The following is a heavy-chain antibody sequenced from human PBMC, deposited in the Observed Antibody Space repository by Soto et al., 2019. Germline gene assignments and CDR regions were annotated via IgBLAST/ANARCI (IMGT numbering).Heavy chain of an antibody. CDR3: ARVFSSGSGWMYYFDF. CDR1: SGSISSGNW. V-gene: IGHV4-4*02. Sequence: QVQLQESGPGLVESSGTLSLTCEVSSGSISSGNWWSWVRQPPGKGLEWIGEIYYTGATNYNPSLKSQVTMTIDKSKDQFSLNLRSATAADTAVYYCARVFSSGSGWMYYFDFWGQGILVSVSS. CDR2: IYYTGAT. D-gene: IGHD6-19*01. J-gene: IGHJ4*02.